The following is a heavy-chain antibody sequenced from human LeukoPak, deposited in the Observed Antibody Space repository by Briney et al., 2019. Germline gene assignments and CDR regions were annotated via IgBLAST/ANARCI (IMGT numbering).Heavy chain of an antibody. Sequence: PGRSLRLSCAASGFTVSSNYMSWVRQAPGKGLEWVSVIYSGGSTYYADSVKGRFTISRDNSKNTLYLQMNSLRAEDTAVYYCARFLRSSSFFDYWGQGTLVTVSS. CDR2: IYSGGST. V-gene: IGHV3-53*01. D-gene: IGHD6-13*01. CDR1: GFTVSSNY. J-gene: IGHJ4*02. CDR3: ARFLRSSSFFDY.